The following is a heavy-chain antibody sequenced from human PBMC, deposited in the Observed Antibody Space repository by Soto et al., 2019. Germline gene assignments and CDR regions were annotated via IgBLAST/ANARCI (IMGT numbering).Heavy chain of an antibody. Sequence: PSETLSLTCTVSGGSISSGDYYWSWIRQPPGKGLEWIGYIYYSGSTYYNPSLKSRVTISVDTSKNQFSLKLSSVTAADTAVYYCARWDRYFDWLSSDYWGQGTLVTVSS. V-gene: IGHV4-30-4*01. CDR3: ARWDRYFDWLSSDY. D-gene: IGHD3-9*01. J-gene: IGHJ4*02. CDR1: GGSISSGDYY. CDR2: IYYSGST.